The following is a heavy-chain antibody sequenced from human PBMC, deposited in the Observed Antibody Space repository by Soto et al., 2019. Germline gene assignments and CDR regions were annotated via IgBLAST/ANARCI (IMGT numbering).Heavy chain of an antibody. D-gene: IGHD5-18*01. V-gene: IGHV4-39*01. CDR3: ATFHTATALY. CDR1: GGSISTGGYY. CDR2: IYYGGGT. Sequence: SETLSLTCPVSGGSISTGGYYWGWIRQPPGKGLEWIATIYYGGGTYYNPSLRSRVTIEADTSKNQFSLRLTSVTAADTAVYYCATFHTATALYWGQGALVTVSS. J-gene: IGHJ4*02.